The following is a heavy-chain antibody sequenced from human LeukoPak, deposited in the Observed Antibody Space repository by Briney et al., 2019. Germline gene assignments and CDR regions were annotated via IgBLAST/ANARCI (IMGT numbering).Heavy chain of an antibody. D-gene: IGHD3-10*01. CDR1: GFTFSSYG. CDR3: ARDLWFGEGY. Sequence: PGGSLRLSCAASGFTFSSYGMHWVRQAPGKELEWVAFIRYDGSNKYYADSVKGRFTISRDNAKNSLYLQMNSLRAEDTAVYYCARDLWFGEGYWGQGTLVTVSS. J-gene: IGHJ4*02. CDR2: IRYDGSNK. V-gene: IGHV3-30*02.